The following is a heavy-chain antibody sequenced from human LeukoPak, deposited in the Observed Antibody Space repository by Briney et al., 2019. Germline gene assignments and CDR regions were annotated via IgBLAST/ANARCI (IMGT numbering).Heavy chain of an antibody. V-gene: IGHV4-61*02. D-gene: IGHD1-26*01. CDR2: IFTSGST. CDR1: GGSISSGSYY. CDR3: ASLVYWAGEANWFDP. Sequence: SETLSLTCTVSGGSISSGSYYWSWIRQPAGKGLEWIGRIFTSGSTKYNPSLKSRVTISVDTSKNQFSLKLSSVTAADTAVYYCASLVYWAGEANWFDPWGQGTLVTVSS. J-gene: IGHJ5*02.